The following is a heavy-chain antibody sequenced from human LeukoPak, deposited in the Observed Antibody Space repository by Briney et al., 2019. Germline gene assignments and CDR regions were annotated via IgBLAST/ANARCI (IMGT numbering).Heavy chain of an antibody. CDR1: GYTFTGYY. CDR3: ARPLKDSSSSNWFDP. Sequence: ASVKVSCKASGYTFTGYYMHWVRQAPGQGLEWMGWINPNSGGTNYAQKFQGRVTMTRDTSIGTAYMELSRLRSDDTAVYYCARPLKDSSSSNWFDPWGQRTLVTVSS. D-gene: IGHD6-6*01. CDR2: INPNSGGT. V-gene: IGHV1-2*02. J-gene: IGHJ5*02.